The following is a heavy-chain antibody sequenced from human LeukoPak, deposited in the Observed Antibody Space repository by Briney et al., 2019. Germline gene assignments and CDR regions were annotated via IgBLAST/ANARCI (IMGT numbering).Heavy chain of an antibody. D-gene: IGHD1-26*01. Sequence: ASVKVSRKVSGYTLTELSMHWVRQAPGKGLEWMGGFDPEDGETIYAQKFQGRVTMTEDTSTDTAYMELSSLRSEDTAVYYCATLPSGGSYQAYFDYWGQGTLVTVSS. V-gene: IGHV1-24*01. CDR3: ATLPSGGSYQAYFDY. CDR2: FDPEDGET. CDR1: GYTLTELS. J-gene: IGHJ4*02.